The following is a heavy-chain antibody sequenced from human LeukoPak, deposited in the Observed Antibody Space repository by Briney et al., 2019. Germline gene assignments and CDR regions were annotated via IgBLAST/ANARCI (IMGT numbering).Heavy chain of an antibody. V-gene: IGHV3-48*02. Sequence: GGSLRLSCAASGFTFSRFGMNWVRQAPGKGLAWVSYICSSSSTIDYADSMKGRFTISRDNAKNSLYLQMNSLRDEDAAVYYCARDTLVIATWGDYYGMDVWGQGTTVTVSS. CDR3: ARDTLVIATWGDYYGMDV. CDR1: GFTFSRFG. J-gene: IGHJ6*02. CDR2: ICSSSSTI. D-gene: IGHD3-22*01.